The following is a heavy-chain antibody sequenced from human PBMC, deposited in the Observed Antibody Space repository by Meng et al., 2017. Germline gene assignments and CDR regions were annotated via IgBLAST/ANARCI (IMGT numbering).Heavy chain of an antibody. Sequence: GESLKISCAASGFTFSSYGMHWVRQAPGKGLEWVSSISSSSSYIYYADSVKGRFTISRDNAKNSLYLQMNSLRAEDTAVYYCARDSGWLQFLSAFDIWGQGTMVTVSS. CDR3: ARDSGWLQFLSAFDI. D-gene: IGHD5-24*01. CDR2: ISSSSSYI. J-gene: IGHJ3*02. V-gene: IGHV3-21*01. CDR1: GFTFSSYG.